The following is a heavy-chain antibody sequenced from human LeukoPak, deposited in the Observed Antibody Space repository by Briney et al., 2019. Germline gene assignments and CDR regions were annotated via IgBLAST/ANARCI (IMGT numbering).Heavy chain of an antibody. CDR1: GGSISSSGYY. Sequence: SETLSLTCTVSGGSISSSGYYWGWIRQPPGKGLEWVASIYYSGSTYYNPSLKSRVTISVDTSKNQLSLKLSSLTAADTAVYYCARHEYSGSYYGLSWFDPWGQGTLVTVSS. CDR2: IYYSGST. D-gene: IGHD1-26*01. CDR3: ARHEYSGSYYGLSWFDP. J-gene: IGHJ5*02. V-gene: IGHV4-39*01.